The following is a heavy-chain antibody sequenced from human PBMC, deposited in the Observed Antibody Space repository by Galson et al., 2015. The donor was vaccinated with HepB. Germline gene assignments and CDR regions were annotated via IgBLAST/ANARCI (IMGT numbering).Heavy chain of an antibody. J-gene: IGHJ4*02. D-gene: IGHD3-22*01. V-gene: IGHV3-9*01. Sequence: SLRLSCAASGFTFDDYAMHWVRQAPGKGLEWVSGISWNSGSIGYADSVKGRFTISRDNAKNSLYLQMNSLRAEDTALYYCARQGYYDSSGCYPTYYFDYWGQGTLVTVSS. CDR3: ARQGYYDSSGCYPTYYFDY. CDR2: ISWNSGSI. CDR1: GFTFDDYA.